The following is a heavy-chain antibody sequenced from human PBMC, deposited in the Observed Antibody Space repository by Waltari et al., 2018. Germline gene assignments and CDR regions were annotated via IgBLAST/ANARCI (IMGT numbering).Heavy chain of an antibody. CDR2: ISSSGSTT. V-gene: IGHV3-48*03. Sequence: EVQLVESGGGLVQHGGSLRLSCAASGFIFSRYEMNWVRQAPGKGLEWVSYISSSGSTTYYGDSVKGRFTISRDDAKNSLDLQMNSLRVEDTAVYYCARVGPGSGYGGIVNAFDIWGLGTMITVSS. D-gene: IGHD3-22*01. J-gene: IGHJ3*02. CDR1: GFIFSRYE. CDR3: ARVGPGSGYGGIVNAFDI.